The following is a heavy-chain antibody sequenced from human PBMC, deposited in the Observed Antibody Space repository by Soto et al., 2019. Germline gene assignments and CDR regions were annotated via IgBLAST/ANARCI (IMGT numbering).Heavy chain of an antibody. V-gene: IGHV1-18*01. J-gene: IGHJ5*02. D-gene: IGHD6-13*01. CDR2: ISAYNGNT. CDR3: AREKDSSSAGWTVINWFDP. Sequence: ASVKVSCKASGYTFTSYGISWVRQAPGQGLEWMGWISAYNGNTNYAQKVQGRVIMTTDTSTSTAYMELRSLRSDDTAVYYCAREKDSSSAGWTVINWFDPWGQGTLVTVSS. CDR1: GYTFTSYG.